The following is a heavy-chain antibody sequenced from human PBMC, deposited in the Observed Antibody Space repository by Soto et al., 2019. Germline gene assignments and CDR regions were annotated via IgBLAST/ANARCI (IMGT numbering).Heavy chain of an antibody. CDR1: GFTFSDYN. CDR2: IGSSGNYI. CDR3: ARGDHGDYVLYFHH. J-gene: IGHJ1*01. D-gene: IGHD4-17*01. Sequence: EVQLVESGGGLVKPGGSLRLSCVASGFTFSDYNMNWVRQAPGKGLEWVASIGSSGNYIFYAGSGKGRFTISRDSAKNSLYLQMNSPRAEDTAVYYCARGDHGDYVLYFHHWGQGTLVTVSS. V-gene: IGHV3-21*01.